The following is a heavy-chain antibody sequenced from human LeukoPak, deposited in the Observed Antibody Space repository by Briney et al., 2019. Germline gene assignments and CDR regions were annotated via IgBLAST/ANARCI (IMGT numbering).Heavy chain of an antibody. CDR1: GGTFSSYA. J-gene: IGHJ4*02. CDR3: ARDAPAAAGTTPQGY. D-gene: IGHD6-13*01. CDR2: IIPIFGTA. V-gene: IGHV1-69*13. Sequence: ASVKISCKASGGTFSSYAISWVRQAPGQGLEWMGGIIPIFGTANYAQKFQGRVTITADESTSPAYMELSSLRSEDTAVYYCARDAPAAAGTTPQGYWGQGTLVTVSS.